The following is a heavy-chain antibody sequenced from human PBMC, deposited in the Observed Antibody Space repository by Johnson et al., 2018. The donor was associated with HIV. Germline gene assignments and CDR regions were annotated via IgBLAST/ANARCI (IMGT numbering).Heavy chain of an antibody. V-gene: IGHV3-30*04. CDR1: GFTFSSYA. D-gene: IGHD1-26*01. CDR3: ARAPNVWGGSYYGDVFDI. Sequence: QVQLVESGGGVVQPGRSLRLSCAASGFTFSSYAMHWVRQAPGKGLVWVSRINSDGSSTNYADSVKGRFTISRDNSKNTLYLQMNSLRTEDTAVYYCARAPNVWGGSYYGDVFDIWGQGTMVAVSS. J-gene: IGHJ3*02. CDR2: INSDGSST.